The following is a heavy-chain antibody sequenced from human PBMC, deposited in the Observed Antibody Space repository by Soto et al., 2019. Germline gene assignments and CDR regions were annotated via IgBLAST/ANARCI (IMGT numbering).Heavy chain of an antibody. CDR2: IYWNDDK. Sequence: SGPTLVNPTQTLTLTCTFSGFSLSTSRVGVGWIRQPPGKALEWLALIYWNDDKRYSPSLKSRLTITKDTSKNQVVLTMTNMDPVDTATYYCARLDRYTMVRGVPRWFDPWGQGTLVTVSS. J-gene: IGHJ5*02. V-gene: IGHV2-5*01. CDR1: GFSLSTSRVG. CDR3: ARLDRYTMVRGVPRWFDP. D-gene: IGHD3-10*01.